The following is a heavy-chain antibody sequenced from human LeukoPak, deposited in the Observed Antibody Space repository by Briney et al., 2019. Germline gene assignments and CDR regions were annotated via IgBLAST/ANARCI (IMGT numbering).Heavy chain of an antibody. Sequence: ATVKVSCKASGYTFTSYYMHWVRQAPGQGLEWMGIINPSGGSTSYAQKFQGRVTMTRDTSTSTVYMELSSLRSEDTAVYYCARIAVVNAFDIWGQGTMVTVSS. J-gene: IGHJ3*02. D-gene: IGHD4-23*01. V-gene: IGHV1-46*01. CDR3: ARIAVVNAFDI. CDR2: INPSGGST. CDR1: GYTFTSYY.